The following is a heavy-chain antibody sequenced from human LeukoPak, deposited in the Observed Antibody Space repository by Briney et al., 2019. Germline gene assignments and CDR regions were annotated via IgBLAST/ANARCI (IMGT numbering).Heavy chain of an antibody. D-gene: IGHD4-17*01. V-gene: IGHV3-30*03. J-gene: IGHJ4*02. Sequence: GGSLRLSCAASGFTFSSYGMHWVRQAPGKGLEWVAVISYDGSNKYYADSVKGRFTISRDNSKNTLYLQMNSLRAEDTAVYYCARDDGDYGDYSFDYWGQGTLVTVSS. CDR2: ISYDGSNK. CDR3: ARDDGDYGDYSFDY. CDR1: GFTFSSYG.